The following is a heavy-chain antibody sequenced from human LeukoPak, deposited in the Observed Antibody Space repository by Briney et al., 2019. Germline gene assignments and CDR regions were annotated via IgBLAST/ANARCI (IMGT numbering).Heavy chain of an antibody. D-gene: IGHD1-1*01. CDR1: GYTFSSYG. CDR3: ARRQGTTLSFDY. Sequence: ASVKVSCKASGYTFSSYGFSWVRQAPGQGLEWMGWINAYNGNTNYAQNLQGRVTMTTDTSTSTAYMELRSLRSDDTAVYYCARRQGTTLSFDYWGRGTLVTVSS. CDR2: INAYNGNT. J-gene: IGHJ4*02. V-gene: IGHV1-18*01.